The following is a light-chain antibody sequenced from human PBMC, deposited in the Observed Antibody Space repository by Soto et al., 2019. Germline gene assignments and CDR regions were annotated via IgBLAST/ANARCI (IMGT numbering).Light chain of an antibody. J-gene: IGKJ4*01. CDR3: QQSNNAPLT. CDR1: QDIISY. Sequence: DIRMTQSPSSLSASVGDRVTLTCRASQDIISYLNWYQHKPGRAPKVLVYGATNLPSGVPSRFSASGSGTEFTLTISSLQPEDFATYYCQQSNNAPLTFGGGTKVE. V-gene: IGKV1-39*01. CDR2: GAT.